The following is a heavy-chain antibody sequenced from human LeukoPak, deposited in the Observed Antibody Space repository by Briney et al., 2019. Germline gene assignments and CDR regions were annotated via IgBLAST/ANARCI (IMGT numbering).Heavy chain of an antibody. D-gene: IGHD3-22*01. J-gene: IGHJ4*02. CDR2: IYTSGST. V-gene: IGHV4-4*07. CDR3: ARGAVNYYDSSGYDY. Sequence: KPSETLSLTCSVSGGSISSYYWSWIRQPAGKGLEWIGRIYTSGSTNYNPSLKSRVTMSVDTSKNQFSLKLSPVTAADTAVYYCARGAVNYYDSSGYDYWGQGTLVTVSS. CDR1: GGSISSYY.